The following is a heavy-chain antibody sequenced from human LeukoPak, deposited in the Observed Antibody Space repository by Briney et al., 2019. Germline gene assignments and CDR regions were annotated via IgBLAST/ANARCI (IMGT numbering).Heavy chain of an antibody. Sequence: SETLSLTCDISGHSTTRGYYWAWFRQSPGKGPEWIATFFQSEKSFYNASLESRVIRSLDTSKSQFSLNLTSVTAADTAVYYCARVLPVPYLLDSWGQGTHVTVSS. V-gene: IGHV4-38-2*01. CDR1: GHSTTRGYY. D-gene: IGHD3-10*02. CDR3: ARVLPVPYLLDS. CDR2: FFQSEKS. J-gene: IGHJ4*02.